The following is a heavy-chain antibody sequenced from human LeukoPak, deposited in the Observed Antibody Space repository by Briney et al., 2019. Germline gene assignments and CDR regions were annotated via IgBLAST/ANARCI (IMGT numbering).Heavy chain of an antibody. Sequence: AGGSLRLSCAASGFTFSSFGMHWVRQAPGKGLEWVAVIWYDASNKYYADSVKGRFTISRDNSKNTLYLQMNSLRDDDTAVYYCARDGSFWRGYPYYFDYWGQGTLVTVSS. CDR1: GFTFSSFG. CDR3: ARDGSFWRGYPYYFDY. V-gene: IGHV3-33*01. D-gene: IGHD3-3*01. J-gene: IGHJ4*02. CDR2: IWYDASNK.